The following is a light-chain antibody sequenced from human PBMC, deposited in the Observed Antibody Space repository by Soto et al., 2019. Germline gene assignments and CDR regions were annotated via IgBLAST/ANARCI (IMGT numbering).Light chain of an antibody. CDR2: GSS. CDR1: QAIRND. CDR3: LQHNVFPRT. J-gene: IGKJ1*01. Sequence: DIQMTQSPSSLSASVGDRVTITCRASQAIRNDLAWYQQKPGRAPKRLIYGSSSLQSGVPSRFSGRGSGTEFTLTISSLQPEDFATYYCLQHNVFPRTFGQGTNVDIK. V-gene: IGKV1-17*01.